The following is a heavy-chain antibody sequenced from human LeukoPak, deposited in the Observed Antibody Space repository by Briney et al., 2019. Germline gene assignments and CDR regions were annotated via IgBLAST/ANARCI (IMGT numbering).Heavy chain of an antibody. J-gene: IGHJ4*02. V-gene: IGHV4-4*07. D-gene: IGHD3-22*01. CDR2: IYTSGNT. CDR3: AGEGTRFRMSDYYHFVY. Sequence: SETLSLTCTVSGGSLSSYYRSWIRQPAGKGLEWIGRIYTSGNTNYNPSLKSGVTMSVNTSTNQSSCRLSSVTAADTAVFSRAGEGTRFRMSDYYHFVYWGQGTLVTVSS. CDR1: GGSLSSYY.